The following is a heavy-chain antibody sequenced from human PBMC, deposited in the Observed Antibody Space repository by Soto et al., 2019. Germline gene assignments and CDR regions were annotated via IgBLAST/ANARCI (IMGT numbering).Heavy chain of an antibody. CDR3: ARGGGIEARPSGWYFDL. Sequence: GGSLRLSCAASGFTFSSYAMHWVRQAPGKGLEWVAVISYDGSNKYYADSVKGRFSISRDNSKNTLYLQMNSLRAEDTAVYYCARGGGIEARPSGWYFDLWGRGTLVTVSS. CDR1: GFTFSSYA. D-gene: IGHD6-6*01. CDR2: ISYDGSNK. V-gene: IGHV3-30-3*01. J-gene: IGHJ2*01.